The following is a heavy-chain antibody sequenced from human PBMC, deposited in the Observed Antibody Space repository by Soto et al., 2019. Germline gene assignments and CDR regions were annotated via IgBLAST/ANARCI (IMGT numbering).Heavy chain of an antibody. CDR3: ATYYDYVWGSYRPPDYYYGMDV. J-gene: IGHJ6*02. CDR1: GGTFSSYA. D-gene: IGHD3-16*02. V-gene: IGHV1-69*01. Sequence: QVQLVQSGAEVKKPGSSVKVSCKASGGTFSSYAISWVRQAPGQGLEWMGGIIPIFGTANYAQKFQGRVTITADEYTSTAYMELSSLRSEDTAVYYCATYYDYVWGSYRPPDYYYGMDVWGQGTTVTVSS. CDR2: IIPIFGTA.